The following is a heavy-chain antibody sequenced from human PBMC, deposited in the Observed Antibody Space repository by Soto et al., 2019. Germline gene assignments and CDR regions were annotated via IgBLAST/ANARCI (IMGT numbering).Heavy chain of an antibody. CDR1: GVAFSSYD. V-gene: IGHV3-48*03. J-gene: IGHJ5*02. CDR2: ISSSGSTI. D-gene: IGHD3-3*01. CDR3: AREGRLVRIFGVVSGWFEP. Sequence: AGGTLRLTCSASGVAFSSYDRNWVRQAPGKGLEWVSYISSSGSTIYDADSVKGRFTIPRDNAKNSLYLQMNSLRAEDAAVYYCAREGRLVRIFGVVSGWFEPWGPGNLVIVFS.